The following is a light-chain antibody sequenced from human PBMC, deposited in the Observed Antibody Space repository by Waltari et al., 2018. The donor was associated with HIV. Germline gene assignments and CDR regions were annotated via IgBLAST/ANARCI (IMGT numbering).Light chain of an antibody. CDR1: QSVSSN. CDR2: GAS. Sequence: EIVMTQSPATLSVSPGERATLSCRASQSVSSNLAWYQQKPGQAPRLLIYGASTRATGIPARFRGSGSGTEFTLTISSLQSEDFAVYYCQQYNNWLRRTFGQGTKVEIK. V-gene: IGKV3-15*01. CDR3: QQYNNWLRRT. J-gene: IGKJ1*01.